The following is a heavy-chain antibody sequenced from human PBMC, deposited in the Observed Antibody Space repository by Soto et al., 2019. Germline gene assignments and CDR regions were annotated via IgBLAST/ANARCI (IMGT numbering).Heavy chain of an antibody. D-gene: IGHD2-15*01. Sequence: SETLSLTCTVSGGSISSYYWSWIRQSPGKGLEWIGSIYHSGSTYYNPSLKSRVTISVDTSKNQFSLKLSSVTAADTAVYYCARDRGEGYCSGGSCYSVYYYYYYGMDVWGQGTTVTVSS. CDR2: IYHSGST. CDR1: GGSISSYY. CDR3: ARDRGEGYCSGGSCYSVYYYYYYGMDV. V-gene: IGHV4-59*12. J-gene: IGHJ6*02.